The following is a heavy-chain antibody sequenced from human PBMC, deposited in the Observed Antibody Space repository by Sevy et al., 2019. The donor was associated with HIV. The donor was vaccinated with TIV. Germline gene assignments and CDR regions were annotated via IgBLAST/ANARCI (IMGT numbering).Heavy chain of an antibody. Sequence: GGSLRLSCAASGFTFRSYSMNWVRQAPGRGLEWVSSITSSSSFIFYAHSVKGRFTISRDNANDSLFLQMNSLRAEDTAVYYCARPTSGLSEYEPLDNARFYGMDVWGQGTTVTVSS. CDR2: ITSSSSFI. CDR3: ARPTSGLSEYEPLDNARFYGMDV. D-gene: IGHD1-20*01. V-gene: IGHV3-21*04. J-gene: IGHJ6*02. CDR1: GFTFRSYS.